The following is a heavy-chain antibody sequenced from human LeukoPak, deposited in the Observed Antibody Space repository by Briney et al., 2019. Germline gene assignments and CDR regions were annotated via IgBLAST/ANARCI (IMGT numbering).Heavy chain of an antibody. CDR3: ATGAVESYYHDSSAYYVDAFDI. Sequence: GASVKVSCKASGYTFTNHYMHWVRQAPGQGLEGMGMINPSGGGTSYAQKFQERVTITRDMSTSTAYMELRSLRSEDTAVYYCATGAVESYYHDSSAYYVDAFDIWGQGPMVTVSS. CDR1: GYTFTNHY. D-gene: IGHD3-22*01. CDR2: INPSGGGT. V-gene: IGHV1-46*01. J-gene: IGHJ3*02.